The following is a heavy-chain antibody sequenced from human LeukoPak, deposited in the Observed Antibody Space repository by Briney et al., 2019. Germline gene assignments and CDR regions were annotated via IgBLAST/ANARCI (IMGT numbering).Heavy chain of an antibody. V-gene: IGHV3-7*01. CDR3: ARDEGYYCYGMDV. CDR1: GFTFSSYW. Sequence: PGGSLRLSCAASGFTFSSYWMSWVRQAPGKGLEWVANIKQDGSEKYYVDSVKGRFTISRDNAKNSLYLQMNSLRAEDTAVYYCARDEGYYCYGMDVWGQGTTVTVSS. J-gene: IGHJ6*02. CDR2: IKQDGSEK.